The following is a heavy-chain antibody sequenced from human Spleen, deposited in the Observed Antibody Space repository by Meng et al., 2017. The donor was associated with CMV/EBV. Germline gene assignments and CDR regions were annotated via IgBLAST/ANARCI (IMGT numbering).Heavy chain of an antibody. D-gene: IGHD2-8*02. Sequence: QVQLQQGGAGLLKPSETLSLTGAVNGGSLRGAYWNWIRQPPGKGLEWIGEIIHGGSPSYNPSLKSRVTISIDTSKNQLSLMLSSVTAADTAVYYCARRPTGIDYWGQGTLVTVSS. CDR2: IIHGGSP. CDR1: GGSLRGAY. CDR3: ARRPTGIDY. J-gene: IGHJ4*02. V-gene: IGHV4-34*12.